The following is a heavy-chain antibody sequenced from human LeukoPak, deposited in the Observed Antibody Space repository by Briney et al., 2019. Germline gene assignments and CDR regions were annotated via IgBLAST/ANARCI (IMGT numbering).Heavy chain of an antibody. CDR2: ISWDGGST. CDR3: AKIIGSIPAVSRRRDAFDI. V-gene: IGHV3-43D*03. Sequence: GGSLRLSCAASGFTFDDYAMHWVRQAPGKGLEWVSLISWDGGSTYYADSVKGRFTISRDNSKNSLYLQMNSLRTEDTALYYCAKIIGSIPAVSRRRDAFDIWGQGTMVTVSS. D-gene: IGHD3-10*01. CDR1: GFTFDDYA. J-gene: IGHJ3*02.